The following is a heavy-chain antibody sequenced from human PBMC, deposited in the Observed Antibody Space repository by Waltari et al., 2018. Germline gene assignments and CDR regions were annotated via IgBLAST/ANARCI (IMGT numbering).Heavy chain of an antibody. CDR1: GGSFSGYY. J-gene: IGHJ5*02. CDR2: INHSGST. Sequence: QVQLQQWGAGLLKPSETLSLTCAVYGGSFSGYYWSWIRQPPGKGLEWIGEINHSGSTNSTPSLKSRVTISVDTSKNQFSLKLSSVTAADTAVYYWARPFSRGKGFWSGRRGGFDPWGQGTLVTVSS. CDR3: ARPFSRGKGFWSGRRGGFDP. D-gene: IGHD3-3*01. V-gene: IGHV4-34*01.